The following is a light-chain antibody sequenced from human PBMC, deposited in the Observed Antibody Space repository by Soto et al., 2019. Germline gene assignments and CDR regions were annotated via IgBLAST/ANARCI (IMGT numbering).Light chain of an antibody. J-gene: IGLJ2*01. CDR3: SSYTSSSTGV. CDR2: EVS. CDR1: SSDVGGYNY. V-gene: IGLV2-14*01. Sequence: QSVLTQPASVSGSPGPSITISCTGTSSDVGGYNYVSWYQQHPGKAPKLMIYEVSNRPSGVSNRFSGSKSGNTASLTISGLQAEDEADYYCSSYTSSSTGVFGGGTKLTVL.